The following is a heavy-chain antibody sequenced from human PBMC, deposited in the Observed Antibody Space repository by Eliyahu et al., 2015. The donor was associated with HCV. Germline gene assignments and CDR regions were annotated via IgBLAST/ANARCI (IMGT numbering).Heavy chain of an antibody. CDR2: ISSSSSYI. CDR3: ARDGCSSTSCRTGPYYYYYGMDV. D-gene: IGHD2-2*01. V-gene: IGHV3-21*01. J-gene: IGHJ6*02. CDR1: GFTFSSYS. Sequence: EVQLVESGGGLVKPGGSLRLSCAASGFTFSSYSMNWVRQAPGKGLEWVSSISSSSSYIYYADSVKGRFTIFRDNAKNSLYLQMNSLRAEDTAVYYCARDGCSSTSCRTGPYYYYYGMDVWGQGTTVTVSS.